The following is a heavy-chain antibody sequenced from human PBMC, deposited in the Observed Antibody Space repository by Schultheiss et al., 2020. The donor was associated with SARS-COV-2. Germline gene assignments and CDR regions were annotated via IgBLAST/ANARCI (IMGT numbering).Heavy chain of an antibody. CDR1: GFTFSSNE. CDR2: ISGSGGST. D-gene: IGHD3-22*01. Sequence: GGLRLSCAASGFTFSSNEMNWVRQAPGKGLEWVSAISGSGGSTYYADSVKGRFTISRDNSKNTLYLQMNSLRAEDTALYYCAKDSSGYYEYFQHWGQGTLVTVSS. CDR3: AKDSSGYYEYFQH. V-gene: IGHV3-23*01. J-gene: IGHJ1*01.